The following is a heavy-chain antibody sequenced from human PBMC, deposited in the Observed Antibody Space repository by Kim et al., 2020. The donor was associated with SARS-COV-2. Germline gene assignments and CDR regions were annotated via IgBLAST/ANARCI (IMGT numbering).Heavy chain of an antibody. CDR3: ARVTLFGVVIISPNYYGMDV. D-gene: IGHD3-3*01. V-gene: IGHV3-11*06. Sequence: RFTISRDNAKNSLYLQMNSLRAEDTAVYYCARVTLFGVVIISPNYYGMDVWGQGTTVTVSS. J-gene: IGHJ6*02.